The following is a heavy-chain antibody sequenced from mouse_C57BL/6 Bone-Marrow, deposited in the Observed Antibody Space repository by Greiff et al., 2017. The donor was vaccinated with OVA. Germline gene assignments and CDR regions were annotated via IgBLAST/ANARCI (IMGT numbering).Heavy chain of an antibody. CDR3: TTFDYDVWFAY. CDR1: GFNIKDDY. CDR2: IDPENGDT. D-gene: IGHD2-4*01. J-gene: IGHJ3*01. Sequence: EVQLQESGAELVRPGASVKLSCTASGFNIKDDYMHWVKQRPEQGLEWIGWIDPENGDTEYASKVQGKATITADTSSNTAYLQLSSLTSEDTAVYYCTTFDYDVWFAYWGQGTLVTVSA. V-gene: IGHV14-4*01.